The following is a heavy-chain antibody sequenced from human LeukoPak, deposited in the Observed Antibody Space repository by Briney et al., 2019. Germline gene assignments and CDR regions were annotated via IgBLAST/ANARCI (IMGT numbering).Heavy chain of an antibody. D-gene: IGHD3-3*01. CDR2: IYYSGST. Sequence: SETLSLTCTVSGGSISSYYWSWIRQPPGKGLEWIGYIYYSGSTNYNPSLKSRVTISVDTSKNQFSLKLSSVTAADTAVYYCAGVKGLLRFLEWLPVDLAFDIWGQGTMVTVSS. CDR3: AGVKGLLRFLEWLPVDLAFDI. V-gene: IGHV4-59*01. J-gene: IGHJ3*02. CDR1: GGSISSYY.